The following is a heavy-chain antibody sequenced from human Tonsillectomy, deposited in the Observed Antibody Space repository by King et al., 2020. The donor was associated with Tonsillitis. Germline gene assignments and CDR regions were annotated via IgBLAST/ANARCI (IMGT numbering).Heavy chain of an antibody. CDR3: AKRGYIRAFDI. J-gene: IGHJ3*02. CDR1: GFTFDDSA. V-gene: IGHV3-43*02. D-gene: IGHD1-1*01. Sequence: VQLVESGGGVVQPGGSLRLSCAASGFTFDDSAMHWVRQPPGKGLEGVSLISGDSGTTYYADSVKGRFTISRDNSKNSLYLQMNSLRTEDTALYYCAKRGYIRAFDIWGQGTMVTVSS. CDR2: ISGDSGTT.